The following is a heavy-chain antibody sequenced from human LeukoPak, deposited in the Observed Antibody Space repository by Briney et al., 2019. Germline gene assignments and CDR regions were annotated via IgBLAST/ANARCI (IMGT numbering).Heavy chain of an antibody. CDR1: GFTFSSYG. V-gene: IGHV3-30*18. CDR3: AKDIVVVPAAIGYCYYYGMDV. CDR2: ISYDGSNK. J-gene: IGHJ6*02. D-gene: IGHD2-2*01. Sequence: GRSPRLSCAASGFTFSSYGIHWVRQAPGKGLEWVAVISYDGSNKYYADSVRGRFTISRDNSKNTLYLQMNSLRAEDTAVYYCAKDIVVVPAAIGYCYYYGMDVWGQGTTVTVSS.